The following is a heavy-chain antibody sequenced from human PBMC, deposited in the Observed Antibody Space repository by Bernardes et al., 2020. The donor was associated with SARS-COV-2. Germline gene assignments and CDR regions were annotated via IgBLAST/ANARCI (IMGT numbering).Heavy chain of an antibody. D-gene: IGHD3-10*01. J-gene: IGHJ4*02. CDR2: ISGCNGTP. V-gene: IGHV1-18*01. CDR1: GYTFINYG. Sequence: ASVKVSCKASGYTFINYGINWVRQAPGQGLEWMGLISGCNGTPHHPQQFQGRVTMTTDTSTNTAYMELRSLRSDDTAVYYCARWDGSETKYFGYWGQGTLVTVSS. CDR3: ARWDGSETKYFGY.